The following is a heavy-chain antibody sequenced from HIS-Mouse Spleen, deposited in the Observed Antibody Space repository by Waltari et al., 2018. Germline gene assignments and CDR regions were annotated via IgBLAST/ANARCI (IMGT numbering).Heavy chain of an antibody. CDR1: GGSISSSSYY. V-gene: IGHV4-39*01. Sequence: QLQLQESGPGLVKPSETLSLTCTVSGGSISSSSYYWGWIRQPPGKGLEWSGSSHYSGSPYYYPSLQSRVTISVDTSNHQFSLKLSSVTAADTAVYYCARPGTDTGATYYDFWSGFGDEYFQHWGQGTLVTVSS. CDR2: SHYSGSP. D-gene: IGHD3-3*01. J-gene: IGHJ1*01. CDR3: ARPGTDTGATYYDFWSGFGDEYFQH.